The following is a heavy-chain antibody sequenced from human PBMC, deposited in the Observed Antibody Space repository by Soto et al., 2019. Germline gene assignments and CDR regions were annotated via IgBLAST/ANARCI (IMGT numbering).Heavy chain of an antibody. D-gene: IGHD3-9*01. Sequence: PSETLSLTCTVSGGSISSYYWSWIRQPAGKGLEWIGRIYTSGSTNYNPSLKSRVTMSVDTSKNQFSLKLSSLRSEDTAVYYCAREHVRYFDWLPKPNYFDYWGQGTLVTVSS. CDR1: GGSISSYY. J-gene: IGHJ4*02. CDR2: IYTSGST. V-gene: IGHV4-4*07. CDR3: AREHVRYFDWLPKPNYFDY.